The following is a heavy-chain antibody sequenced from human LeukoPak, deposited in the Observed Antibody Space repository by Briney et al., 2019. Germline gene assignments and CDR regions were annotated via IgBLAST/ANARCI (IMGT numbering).Heavy chain of an antibody. CDR1: GGTFSSFA. V-gene: IGHV1-69*05. CDR3: ARDWSGSYYVY. J-gene: IGHJ4*02. CDR2: IIPMSGPT. D-gene: IGHD1-26*01. Sequence: SVKVSCKASGGTFSSFAISRVRQAPGKGLEWMGWIIPMSGPTDYAQKFQGRFTMITDESTSKAYMELSSLTSQDTAVYYCARDWSGSYYVYWGQGTLVTVSS.